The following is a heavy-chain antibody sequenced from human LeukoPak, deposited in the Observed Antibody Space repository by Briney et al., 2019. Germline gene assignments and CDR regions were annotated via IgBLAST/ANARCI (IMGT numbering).Heavy chain of an antibody. CDR1: GATFSDFV. V-gene: IGHV1-69*01. Sequence: SVKVSCKASGATFSDFVISWVRQAPGQGLNWMGGISPLLGTSKHTQKFQDRVTITADESTSTAYMELSDLRPADTAVYYCATYDLLTGFEYWGQGTLVTVSS. CDR2: ISPLLGTS. J-gene: IGHJ4*02. CDR3: ATYDLLTGFEY. D-gene: IGHD3-9*01.